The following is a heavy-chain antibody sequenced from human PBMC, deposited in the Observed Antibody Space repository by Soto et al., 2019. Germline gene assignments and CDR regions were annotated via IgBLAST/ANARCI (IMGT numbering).Heavy chain of an antibody. J-gene: IGHJ4*02. CDR1: GGSISSNY. V-gene: IGHV4-59*01. CDR3: ARYRREAVAEDTLDN. Sequence: SETLSLTCTVSGGSISSNYWTWIRQPPGKGLEWIGYVYNSGSTNYNPSLKSRVTISEDTSKSQFSLKVNSMTAADTAVYYCARYRREAVAEDTLDNWGQGNFVTVSS. D-gene: IGHD6-13*01. CDR2: VYNSGST.